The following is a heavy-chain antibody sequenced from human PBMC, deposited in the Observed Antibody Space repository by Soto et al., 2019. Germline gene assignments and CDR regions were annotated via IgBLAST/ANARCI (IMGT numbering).Heavy chain of an antibody. D-gene: IGHD3-3*01. J-gene: IGHJ4*02. Sequence: QVQLQQWGAGLLKPSETLSLTCAVYGGSFSGYYWSWIRQPPGKGLEWIGEINHSGSTNYNPSLKSRVTISVDTSKSQFYLKLSSVTAADTAVYYCARSVRVVRDFWSGYHERFDSWGQGTLVTVSS. CDR2: INHSGST. CDR1: GGSFSGYY. CDR3: ARSVRVVRDFWSGYHERFDS. V-gene: IGHV4-34*01.